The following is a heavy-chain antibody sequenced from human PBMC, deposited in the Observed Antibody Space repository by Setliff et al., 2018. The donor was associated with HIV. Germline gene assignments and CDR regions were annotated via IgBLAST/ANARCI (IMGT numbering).Heavy chain of an antibody. J-gene: IGHJ4*02. Sequence: SETLSLTCTVSGGSIDNYCCSWIRQPPGKGLEWIGYFCYTGSSNYNRALKSRVTMSLDRSKSQFSLELNAVTAADTALYYCAREPNDGEPGNFDYWGQGTLFTVSS. CDR1: GGSIDNYC. CDR3: AREPNDGEPGNFDY. V-gene: IGHV4-59*01. CDR2: FCYTGSS. D-gene: IGHD1-1*01.